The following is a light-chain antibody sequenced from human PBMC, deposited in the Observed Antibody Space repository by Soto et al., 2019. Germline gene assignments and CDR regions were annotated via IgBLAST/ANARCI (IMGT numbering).Light chain of an antibody. Sequence: QSVLTQPPSVSGAPGQRVTISCTGSSSNIGAGYDVHWYQQLPGTAPKLLIYGNSNRPSGVPDRFSGSKSGTSASLAITGFQGGGGGVFYSQPFASRRGVGVFGGGPKL. V-gene: IGLV1-40*01. J-gene: IGLJ3*02. CDR1: SSNIGAGYD. CDR2: GNS. CDR3: QPFASRRGVGV.